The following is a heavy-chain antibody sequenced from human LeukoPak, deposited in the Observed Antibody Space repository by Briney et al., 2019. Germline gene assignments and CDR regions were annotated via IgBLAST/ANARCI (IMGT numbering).Heavy chain of an antibody. CDR1: GFIFGTCA. Sequence: GGSLRLSCAASGFIFGTCAMSWARQAPGKGLEWVSTISLGCDNTYYPVSVKGRFTISRDNSKNMVYLQMSSLRAEDTDVYYCAKGLYDILSASYLYAYDVWGQGTMVPVSS. J-gene: IGHJ3*01. V-gene: IGHV3-23*01. CDR2: ISLGCDNT. CDR3: AKGLYDILSASYLYAYDV. D-gene: IGHD3-9*01.